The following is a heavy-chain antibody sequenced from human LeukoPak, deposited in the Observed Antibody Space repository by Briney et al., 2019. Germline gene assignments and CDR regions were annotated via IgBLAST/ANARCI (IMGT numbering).Heavy chain of an antibody. Sequence: SETLSLTCAVYGGSFSGYYLSWIRQPPGKGLEWIGYIYYSGSTNYNPSLKSRVTISVDTSKNQFSLKLSSVTAADTAVYYCASQGRYYDFWSGYSDYYYYMDVSGKGTTVTVSS. CDR3: ASQGRYYDFWSGYSDYYYYMDV. CDR2: IYYSGST. D-gene: IGHD3-3*01. J-gene: IGHJ6*03. CDR1: GGSFSGYY. V-gene: IGHV4-59*01.